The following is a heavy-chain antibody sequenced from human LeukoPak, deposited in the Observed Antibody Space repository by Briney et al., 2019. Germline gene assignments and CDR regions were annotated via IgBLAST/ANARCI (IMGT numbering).Heavy chain of an antibody. V-gene: IGHV3-11*01. CDR2: ISSSGSTI. CDR3: ARGGAALVRGSPGGMDV. D-gene: IGHD3-10*01. Sequence: GGSLRLSCAASGFTFSDFYMSWIRQAPGKGLEWVSYISSSGSTIYSADSVKGRFTISRDNAKNSLYLQMNSLRADDTAVYYCARGGAALVRGSPGGMDVWGQGTTVAVSS. J-gene: IGHJ6*02. CDR1: GFTFSDFY.